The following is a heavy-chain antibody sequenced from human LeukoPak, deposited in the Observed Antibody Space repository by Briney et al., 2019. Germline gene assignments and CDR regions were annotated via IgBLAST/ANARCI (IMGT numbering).Heavy chain of an antibody. J-gene: IGHJ4*02. D-gene: IGHD6-19*01. CDR2: ISSNGDST. V-gene: IGHV3-64D*06. CDR1: GFTFNSHA. CDR3: VKDRNSGGWTGGGY. Sequence: PGGSLRLSCSASGFTFNSHAMHWARQAPGEGLEFVSNISSNGDSTYYADSVKGRFTISRDNSKNTLYLQMSSLRVEDTAVYYCVKDRNSGGWTGGGYWGQGTLVTVSS.